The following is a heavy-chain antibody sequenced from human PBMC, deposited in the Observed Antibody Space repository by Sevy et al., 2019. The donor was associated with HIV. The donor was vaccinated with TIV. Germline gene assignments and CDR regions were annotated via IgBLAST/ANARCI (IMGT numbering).Heavy chain of an antibody. CDR2: ISGSDNTI. V-gene: IGHV3-11*01. J-gene: IGHJ6*02. CDR1: GFTFSDYY. D-gene: IGHD4-17*01. CDR3: ARDHVKDGDLGDYYYFAMGL. Sequence: GGSLRLSCAASGFTFSDYYMSWIRQAPGKGLEWISYISGSDNTIYYADSVKGRFTISRDNAKNSLYLQMSSLRADDTAVYYCARDHVKDGDLGDYYYFAMGLWGQGTTVTVSS.